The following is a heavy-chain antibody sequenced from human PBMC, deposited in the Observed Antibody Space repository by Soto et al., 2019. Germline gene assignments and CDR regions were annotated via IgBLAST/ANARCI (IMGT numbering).Heavy chain of an antibody. J-gene: IGHJ6*02. CDR1: GFTFSDYY. CDR2: ISSSGSTI. CDR3: ARLDGNSYDSSGYYYYYYGMDV. V-gene: IGHV3-11*01. D-gene: IGHD3-22*01. Sequence: QVQLVESGGGLVKPGGSLRLSCAASGFTFSDYYMSWIRQAPGKGLEWVSYISSSGSTIYYADSVKGRFTISRDNAKNSLYIQMNSLRAEDTAVYYCARLDGNSYDSSGYYYYYYGMDVWGQGTTVTVSS.